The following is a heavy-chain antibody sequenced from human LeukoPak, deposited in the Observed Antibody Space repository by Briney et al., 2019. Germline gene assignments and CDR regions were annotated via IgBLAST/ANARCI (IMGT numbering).Heavy chain of an antibody. CDR1: GYSFTSYW. CDR3: ARHQSSGWAYDAFDI. CDR2: IYPGDSDT. Sequence: GESLKISCKGSGYSFTSYWIGWVRQMPGKGLEWMGIIYPGDSDTRYSPSFQGQVTISADKSISTAYLQWSSLKASDTAMYYCARHQSSGWAYDAFDIWGQGTVVTVSS. D-gene: IGHD6-19*01. J-gene: IGHJ3*02. V-gene: IGHV5-51*01.